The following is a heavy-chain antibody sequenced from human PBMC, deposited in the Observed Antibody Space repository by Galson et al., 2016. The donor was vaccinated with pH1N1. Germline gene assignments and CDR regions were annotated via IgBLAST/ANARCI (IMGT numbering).Heavy chain of an antibody. CDR1: GYTFTTYG. CDR2: ISANNGNT. CDR3: ARWRYSTSWSDFDY. J-gene: IGHJ4*02. Sequence: SVKVSCKASGYTFTTYGVTWVRQAPGQGLEWMGWISANNGNTNYAQKFQGRVTMTTDISTSTAYMELRSPRSDDTAVYYCARWRYSTSWSDFDYWGQGTLVTVSS. V-gene: IGHV1-18*01. D-gene: IGHD6-13*01.